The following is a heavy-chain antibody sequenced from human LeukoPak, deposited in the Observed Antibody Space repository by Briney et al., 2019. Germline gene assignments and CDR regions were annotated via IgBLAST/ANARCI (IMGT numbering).Heavy chain of an antibody. Sequence: PSETLSLTCAVSGGSISSGCYSWSWIRHPPGQGLEWIGYIYHSGSTYYNPSLKIRVTIAVSRSKNEFSLKLSSVTAADTAVYYCARAYYGSGSLVGDACDIWGQGTMVTVPS. V-gene: IGHV4-30-2*01. CDR3: ARAYYGSGSLVGDACDI. CDR1: GGSISSGCYS. J-gene: IGHJ3*02. D-gene: IGHD3-10*01. CDR2: IYHSGST.